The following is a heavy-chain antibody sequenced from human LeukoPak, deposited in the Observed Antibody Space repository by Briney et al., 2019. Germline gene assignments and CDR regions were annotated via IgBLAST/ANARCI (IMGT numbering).Heavy chain of an antibody. CDR2: INPSGGST. D-gene: IGHD5-18*01. CDR1: GYIFTSYF. Sequence: ASVKVSCKASGYIFTSYFMHWVRQAPGQGLEWMGLINPSGGSTRYAQKFQGRVTMTRDMSTSTVYMELSSLRSDDTAVYYCARTRYSFWWYFDYWGQGTLVTVSS. CDR3: ARTRYSFWWYFDY. J-gene: IGHJ4*02. V-gene: IGHV1-46*01.